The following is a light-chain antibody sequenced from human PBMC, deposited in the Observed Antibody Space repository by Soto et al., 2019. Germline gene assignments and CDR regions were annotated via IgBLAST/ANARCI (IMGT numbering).Light chain of an antibody. CDR3: QQNNSTPFT. CDR1: QSISSY. V-gene: IGKV1-39*01. CDR2: AAS. Sequence: DIQMTQSPASLSASVGDRVTLTCRASQSISSYLNWYQQKPGKAPKLLIYAASSWQSGVPARFSGSGSGTDFTLTISSLQPEDFAVYYCQQNNSTPFTFGHGTKLEIK. J-gene: IGKJ3*01.